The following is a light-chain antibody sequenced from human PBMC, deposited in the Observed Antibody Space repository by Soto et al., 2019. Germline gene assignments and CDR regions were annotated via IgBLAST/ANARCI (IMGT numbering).Light chain of an antibody. CDR2: EVT. V-gene: IGLV2-14*01. CDR3: SSYTSSSTWV. Sequence: QSALTQPASVSGSPGQSITISCTGTSSDVGGYNYVSWFQQHPGTAPKLLIYEVTNRPSGVSYRFSASKSGNTASLTISGLQAEDEADYYCSSYTSSSTWVFGGGTKVTVL. CDR1: SSDVGGYNY. J-gene: IGLJ3*02.